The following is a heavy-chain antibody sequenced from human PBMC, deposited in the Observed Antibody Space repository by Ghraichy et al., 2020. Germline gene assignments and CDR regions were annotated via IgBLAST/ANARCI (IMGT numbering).Heavy chain of an antibody. V-gene: IGHV4-59*01. CDR3: ARDAITMVQGDSAATSYYYGMDV. CDR2: IYYSGST. J-gene: IGHJ6*02. D-gene: IGHD3-10*01. Sequence: SETLSLTCTVSGGSISSYYWSWIRQPPGKGLEWIGYIYYSGSTNYNPSLKSRVTISVDTSKNQFSLKLSSVTAADTAVYYCARDAITMVQGDSAATSYYYGMDVWGQGTTVTVSS. CDR1: GGSISSYY.